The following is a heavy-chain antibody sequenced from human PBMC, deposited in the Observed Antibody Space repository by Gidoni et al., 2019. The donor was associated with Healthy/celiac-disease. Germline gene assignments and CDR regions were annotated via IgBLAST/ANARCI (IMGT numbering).Heavy chain of an antibody. J-gene: IGHJ4*02. CDR3: ARDADIVVVPAATGFDY. CDR2: IWYDGSNK. V-gene: IGHV3-33*01. D-gene: IGHD2-2*01. Sequence: QVQLEESGGGVVQPGRSLRLSCAASGFTFSIYGMHWVRQAPGKGLEWVAVIWYDGSNKYYADSVKGRFTISRDKSKNTLYLQMNSLRAEDTAVYYCARDADIVVVPAATGFDYWGQGTLVTVSS. CDR1: GFTFSIYG.